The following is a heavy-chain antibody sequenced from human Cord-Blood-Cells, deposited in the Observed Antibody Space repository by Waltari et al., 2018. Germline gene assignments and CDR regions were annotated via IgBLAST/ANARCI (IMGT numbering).Heavy chain of an antibody. Sequence: QVQLVQSGAEVKKPGASVKVSCKASGYTFTGYYMHWVRQAPGQGLEWRGWSNPTRGSTDYAQKSQGRVTMTRDTSISTAYMGLGRLKSDDTAVYYCAREGRGRVWYFDYWGQGTLVTVSS. CDR1: GYTFTGYY. J-gene: IGHJ4*02. D-gene: IGHD3-10*01. CDR2: SNPTRGST. CDR3: AREGRGRVWYFDY. V-gene: IGHV1-2*02.